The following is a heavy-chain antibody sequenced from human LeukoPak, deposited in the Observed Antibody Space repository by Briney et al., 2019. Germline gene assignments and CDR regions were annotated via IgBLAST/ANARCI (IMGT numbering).Heavy chain of an antibody. J-gene: IGHJ4*02. Sequence: SETLSLTCAVYSGSFSGYYWSWIRQPPGKGLEWIGEINHSGSTNYNPSLKSRVTISVDTSKNQFSLKLSSVTAADTAVYYCARGRGYDILTGYYRTRFYFDYWGQGTLVTVSS. CDR2: INHSGST. CDR3: ARGRGYDILTGYYRTRFYFDY. D-gene: IGHD3-9*01. CDR1: SGSFSGYY. V-gene: IGHV4-34*01.